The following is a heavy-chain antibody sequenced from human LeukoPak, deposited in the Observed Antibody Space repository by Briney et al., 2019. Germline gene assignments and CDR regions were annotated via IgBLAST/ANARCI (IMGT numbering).Heavy chain of an antibody. CDR3: ATFGMVRGVITTAIDY. D-gene: IGHD3-10*01. Sequence: PSETLSLTCTVSGGSITNYHWSWIRQPPGKGLEWIGYIRYTGTTNYNPSLKSRVTISVDTSKNQFSLKVSSVTAADTAVYYCATFGMVRGVITTAIDYWGQGTLVTVSS. J-gene: IGHJ4*02. V-gene: IGHV4-59*01. CDR1: GGSITNYH. CDR2: IRYTGTT.